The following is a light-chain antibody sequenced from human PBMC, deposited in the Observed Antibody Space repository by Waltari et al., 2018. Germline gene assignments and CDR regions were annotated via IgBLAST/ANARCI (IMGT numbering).Light chain of an antibody. CDR2: EVT. J-gene: IGLJ2*01. Sequence: QSALTQPPSASGSPGQSVTISCTGTSSDVGGYEYVSWYQPHPGKTPKLMILEVTKRPSGVPDRFSGSKSGNTASLTVSGLQPEDEADYYCTSYAASNTLIFGGGTRLTVL. CDR3: TSYAASNTLI. V-gene: IGLV2-8*01. CDR1: SSDVGGYEY.